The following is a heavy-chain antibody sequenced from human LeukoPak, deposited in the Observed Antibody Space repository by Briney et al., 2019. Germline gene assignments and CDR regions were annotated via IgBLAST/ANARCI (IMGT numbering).Heavy chain of an antibody. CDR1: GGTFSSYA. CDR3: ARGVADVVVPAATHHYYYYGMDV. J-gene: IGHJ6*02. D-gene: IGHD2-2*01. CDR2: IIPIFGTA. V-gene: IGHV1-69*13. Sequence: ASVKVSCKASGGTFSSYAISWVRQAPGQGLEWMGGIIPIFGTANYAQKFQGRVTITADESTSTAYMELSSLRSEDTAVYYCARGVADVVVPAATHHYYYYGMDVWGQGTTVTVSS.